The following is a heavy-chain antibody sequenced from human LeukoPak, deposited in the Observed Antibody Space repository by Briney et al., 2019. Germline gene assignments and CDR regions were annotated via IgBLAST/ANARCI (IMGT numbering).Heavy chain of an antibody. CDR2: ISAYNGNT. V-gene: IGHV1-18*01. CDR3: ARDEWEPDLFGY. D-gene: IGHD1-26*01. J-gene: IGHJ4*02. Sequence: ASVKVSCKASGYTFTSYGISWVRQAPGQGLEWMGWISAYNGNTNYAQKLQGRVTMTTDTSTSTAYMELRSPRSDDTAVYYCARDEWEPDLFGYWGQGTLVTVSS. CDR1: GYTFTSYG.